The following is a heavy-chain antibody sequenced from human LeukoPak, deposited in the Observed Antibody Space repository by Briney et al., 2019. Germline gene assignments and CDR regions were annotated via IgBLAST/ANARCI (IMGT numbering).Heavy chain of an antibody. CDR1: GGTFSSYA. CDR2: IIPIFGTA. Sequence: SVKVSCKVSGGTFSSYAISWVRQAPGQGLEWMGGIIPIFGTANYAQKFQGRVTITADKSTSTAYMELSSLRSEDTAVYYCAREVGATTGQLKSLDYWGQGTLVTVSS. CDR3: AREVGATTGQLKSLDY. J-gene: IGHJ4*02. V-gene: IGHV1-69*06. D-gene: IGHD1-26*01.